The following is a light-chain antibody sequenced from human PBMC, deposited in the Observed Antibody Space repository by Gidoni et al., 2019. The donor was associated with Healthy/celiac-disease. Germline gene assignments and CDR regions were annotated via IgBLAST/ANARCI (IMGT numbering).Light chain of an antibody. V-gene: IGKV1-5*03. J-gene: IGKJ2*01. CDR3: QQYNSYSS. CDR1: QSISSW. CDR2: KAS. Sequence: DIQMTQSPSTLSASVGDRVTITCRASQSISSWLAWYQQKPGKAPKLLIYKASSLESGVPSRFSGSGSVTEFTLTISSLQPDDFATYYCQQYNSYSSFXQXTKLEIK.